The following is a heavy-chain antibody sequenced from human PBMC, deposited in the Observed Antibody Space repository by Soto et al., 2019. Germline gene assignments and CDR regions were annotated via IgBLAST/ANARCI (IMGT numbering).Heavy chain of an antibody. V-gene: IGHV6-1*01. D-gene: IGHD6-6*01. CDR2: TYYRSKWYN. J-gene: IGHJ3*02. CDR1: GDSVSSNSAA. CDR3: ARVSVYSSSAHCPVLGGNYAFDI. Sequence: SQTLSLTCAISGDSVSSNSAAWNWIRQSPSRGLEWLGRTYYRSKWYNDYAVSVKSRITINPDTSKNQFSLQLNSVTPEDTAVYYCARVSVYSSSAHCPVLGGNYAFDIWGQGTMVTVSS.